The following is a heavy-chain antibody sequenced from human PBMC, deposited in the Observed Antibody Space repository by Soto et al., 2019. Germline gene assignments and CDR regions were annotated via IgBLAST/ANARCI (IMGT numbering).Heavy chain of an antibody. CDR3: ARLSGVGYYFDY. CDR2: ISSSSSYI. Sequence: GGSLRLSCAASGFTFSSYSMNWVRQAPGKGLEWVSSISSSSSYIYYADSVKGRFTISRDNAKNSLYLQMNSLRAEDTAVYYCARLSGVGYYFDYWGQGTLVTVSS. V-gene: IGHV3-21*01. J-gene: IGHJ4*02. D-gene: IGHD3-10*01. CDR1: GFTFSSYS.